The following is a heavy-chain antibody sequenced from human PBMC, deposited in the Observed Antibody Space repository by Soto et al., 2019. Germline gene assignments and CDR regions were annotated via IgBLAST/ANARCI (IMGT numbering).Heavy chain of an antibody. CDR2: IHPSDSYT. Sequence: GESLKISCKGSGYSFTSYWISWARQMPGKGLEWMGRIHPSDSYTNYSPSFQGRVTISADKSIGTAYLQWSSLKASDTAMYYCASSDYGGNSNYYGMDVWGQGTTVTVSS. CDR1: GYSFTSYW. V-gene: IGHV5-10-1*01. D-gene: IGHD4-17*01. CDR3: ASSDYGGNSNYYGMDV. J-gene: IGHJ6*02.